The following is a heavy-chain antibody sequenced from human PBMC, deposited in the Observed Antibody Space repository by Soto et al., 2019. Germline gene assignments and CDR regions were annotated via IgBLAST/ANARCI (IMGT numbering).Heavy chain of an antibody. Sequence: QVQLQESGPGLVKPSQTLSLTCTVSGGSISSGGYYWSWIRQHPGKGLEWIGYIYYSGSTYYNPSLQSRVTTSVDTSNNQFSLKLSSVTAADTAGYYCARAHDRLRMTVALDIWGQGTMVTVSS. CDR2: IYYSGST. V-gene: IGHV4-31*03. CDR1: GGSISSGGYY. J-gene: IGHJ3*02. CDR3: ARAHDRLRMTVALDI. D-gene: IGHD5-12*01.